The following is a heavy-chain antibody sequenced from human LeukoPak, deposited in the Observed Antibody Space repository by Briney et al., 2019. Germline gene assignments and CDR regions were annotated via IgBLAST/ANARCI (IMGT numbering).Heavy chain of an antibody. CDR2: IYYSGST. D-gene: IGHD3-10*01. V-gene: IGHV4-59*12. CDR3: AREAIYYYGSGSYYPLVDY. Sequence: SETLSLTCTVSGGSISSYYWSWIRQPPGKGLEWIGYIYYSGSTNYNPSLKSRVTISVDTSKNQFSLKLSSVTAADTAVYYCAREAIYYYGSGSYYPLVDYWGQGTLVTVSS. J-gene: IGHJ4*02. CDR1: GGSISSYY.